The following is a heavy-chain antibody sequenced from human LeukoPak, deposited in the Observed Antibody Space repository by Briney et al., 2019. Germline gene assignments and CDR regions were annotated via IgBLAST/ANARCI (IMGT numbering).Heavy chain of an antibody. V-gene: IGHV4-4*02. CDR2: RYLSGTT. CDR3: AGLVGRYSSGLYYYYFDY. CDR1: GDSINSLDL. D-gene: IGHD3-22*01. Sequence: KTSGTLSLTCTVSGDSINSLDLWSWVRPPPGKGLGWIGERYLSGTTHSNPPVKSRVTISIDKSKNQFFLNLRSVTAADTAVYYCAGLVGRYSSGLYYYYFDYWGQGTLVTVSS. J-gene: IGHJ4*02.